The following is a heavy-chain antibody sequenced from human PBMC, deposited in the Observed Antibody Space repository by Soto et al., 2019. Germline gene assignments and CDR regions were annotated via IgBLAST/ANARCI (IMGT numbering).Heavy chain of an antibody. CDR1: GFSLTTSGVG. Sequence: QITLNESGPTVVRPTETLTLTCRFSGFSLTTSGVGVGWIRQSPGKAPEWLALIYWDDDKRYRASLKSMLTIPQDTPKHLVVLTVSYLDPTDTATYYCAHRVLRTVFGLVTPTAIFFDFWGPGTPVAVSS. V-gene: IGHV2-5*02. J-gene: IGHJ4*02. D-gene: IGHD3-3*01. CDR2: IYWDDDK. CDR3: AHRVLRTVFGLVTPTAIFFDF.